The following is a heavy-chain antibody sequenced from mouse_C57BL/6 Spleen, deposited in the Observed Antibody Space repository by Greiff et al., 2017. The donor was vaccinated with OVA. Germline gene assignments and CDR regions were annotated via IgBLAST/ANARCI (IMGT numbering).Heavy chain of an antibody. Sequence: VQLQQPGAELVRPGSSVKLSCKASGYTFTSYWMHWVKQRPIQGLEWIGNIDPSDSETHYNQKFKDKATLTVDKSSSTAYMQLSSLTSEDSAVYYCARRDSNYGRYAMDDWGQGTSVTVSS. V-gene: IGHV1-52*01. CDR3: ARRDSNYGRYAMDD. J-gene: IGHJ4*01. D-gene: IGHD2-5*01. CDR1: GYTFTSYW. CDR2: IDPSDSET.